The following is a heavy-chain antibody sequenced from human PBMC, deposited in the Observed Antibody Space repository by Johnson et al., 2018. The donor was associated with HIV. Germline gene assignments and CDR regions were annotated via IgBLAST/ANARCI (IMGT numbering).Heavy chain of an antibody. V-gene: IGHV3-7*03. CDR1: GFTFSSYW. J-gene: IGHJ3*02. CDR3: ARGVYYYDSSGYQSAFDI. D-gene: IGHD3-22*01. CDR2: IKQDGSEK. Sequence: VQLVESGGGVVRPGGSLRLSCAASGFTFSSYWMSWVRQAPGKGLEWVANIKQDGSEKYYVDSVKGRFTISRDNAKNSLYLQMNSLRAEDTALYYCARGVYYYDSSGYQSAFDIWGQGTMVTVSS.